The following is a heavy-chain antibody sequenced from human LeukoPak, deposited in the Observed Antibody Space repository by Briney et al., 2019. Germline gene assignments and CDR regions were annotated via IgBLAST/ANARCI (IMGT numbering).Heavy chain of an antibody. V-gene: IGHV1-69*05. CDR2: IIPIFGTA. J-gene: IGHJ5*02. D-gene: IGHD3-3*01. CDR1: GGTFSSYA. Sequence: ASVKVSCKASGGTFSSYAISWVRQAPEQGLEWMGGIIPIFGTANYAQKFQGRVTITTDESTSTAYMELSSLRSEDTAVYYCAGRLRDGIFGVVTKFDPWGQGTLVTVSS. CDR3: AGRLRDGIFGVVTKFDP.